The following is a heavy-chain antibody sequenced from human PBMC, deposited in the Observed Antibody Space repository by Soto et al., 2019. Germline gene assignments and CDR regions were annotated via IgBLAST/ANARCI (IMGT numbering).Heavy chain of an antibody. CDR2: ISYDGSNK. J-gene: IGHJ6*02. CDR1: GFTFSSYA. V-gene: IGHV3-30-3*01. CDR3: ARDSIAVAGTGGDGMDV. Sequence: GGSLRLSCAASGFTFSSYAMHWVRQAPGKGLEWVAVISYDGSNKYYADSVKGRFTISRDNSKNTLYLQMNSLRAEDTAVYYCARDSIAVAGTGGDGMDVWGQGTTVTVSS. D-gene: IGHD6-19*01.